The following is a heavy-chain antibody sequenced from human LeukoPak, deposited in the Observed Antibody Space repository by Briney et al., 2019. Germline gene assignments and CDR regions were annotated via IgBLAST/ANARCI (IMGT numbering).Heavy chain of an antibody. CDR3: TYCTGGSCSDFDY. D-gene: IGHD2-15*01. J-gene: IGHJ4*02. CDR2: INPNSGGT. V-gene: IGHV1-2*02. Sequence: ASVKVSCKASGYTFTGYYMHWVRQAPGQGLEWMGWINPNSGGTNYAQKFQGRVTMTRDTSISTAYMELSRLRSDGTAVYYCTYCTGGSCSDFDYWGQGTLVTVSS. CDR1: GYTFTGYY.